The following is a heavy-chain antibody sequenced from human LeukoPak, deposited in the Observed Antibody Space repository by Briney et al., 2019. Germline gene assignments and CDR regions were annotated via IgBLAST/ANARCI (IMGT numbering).Heavy chain of an antibody. CDR3: ARRPSGQVVEDY. Sequence: PSETLSLTCTVSGGSISSSSYYWGWIRQPPGKGLEWIGSIYYSGSTYYNPSLKSRVTISVDTSKNQVSLKLSSVTAADTAVYYCARRPSGQVVEDYWGQGTLVTVSS. CDR2: IYYSGST. V-gene: IGHV4-39*07. D-gene: IGHD1-1*01. J-gene: IGHJ4*02. CDR1: GGSISSSSYY.